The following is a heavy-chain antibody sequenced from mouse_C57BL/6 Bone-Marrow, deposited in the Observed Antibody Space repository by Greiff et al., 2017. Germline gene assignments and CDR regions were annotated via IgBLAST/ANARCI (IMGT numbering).Heavy chain of an antibody. V-gene: IGHV1-26*01. Sequence: VQLQQSGPELVKPGASVKISCKASGYTFTDYYMNWVKQSHGKSLEWIGDINPNNGGTSYNQKFKGKATLTVDKSSSTAYMELRSLTSEDSAVYYCARGTTVVATPYCDVWGTGTTVTVSS. J-gene: IGHJ1*03. CDR3: ARGTTVVATPYCDV. CDR2: INPNNGGT. D-gene: IGHD1-1*01. CDR1: GYTFTDYY.